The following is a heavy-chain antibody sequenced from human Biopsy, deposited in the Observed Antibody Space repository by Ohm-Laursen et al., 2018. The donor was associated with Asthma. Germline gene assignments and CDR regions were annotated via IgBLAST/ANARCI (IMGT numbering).Heavy chain of an antibody. D-gene: IGHD4-17*01. V-gene: IGHV1-24*01. J-gene: IGHJ4*02. CDR3: ASDFPKDYVRYNFQF. CDR1: GYSLTDLS. CDR2: HDPEEGGT. Sequence: GASVKASCKLSGYSLTDLSMHWVRQAPGQGLEWMGGHDPEEGGTVNARRFQGRVTMTEDTSTDTAYMELSSLSSDDTAVYYCASDFPKDYVRYNFQFWGQGTLVTVSS.